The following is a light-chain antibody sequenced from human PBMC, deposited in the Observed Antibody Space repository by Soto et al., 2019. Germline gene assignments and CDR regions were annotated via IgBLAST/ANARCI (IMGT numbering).Light chain of an antibody. V-gene: IGLV1-51*02. Sequence: QSVLTQPPSVSAAPGQTVIIACSGSSPNIGNGYVYWYQKLPGTVPKLLMYEGNKRPSGIPDRFSGSRSGTSATLGITGLQTWDEAEYYCGTWDSRLNVWVFGGGTKLTV. CDR1: SPNIGNGY. CDR3: GTWDSRLNVWV. CDR2: EGN. J-gene: IGLJ3*02.